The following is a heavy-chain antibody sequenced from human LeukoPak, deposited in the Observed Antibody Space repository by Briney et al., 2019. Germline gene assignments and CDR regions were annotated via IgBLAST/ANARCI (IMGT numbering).Heavy chain of an antibody. V-gene: IGHV1-8*01. J-gene: IGHJ6*03. CDR3: ARGRGGGRYYXYYXDV. Sequence: ASVKVSCKASGYTFTSYDINWVRQATGQGLEWMGWMNPNSGNTGYAQKFQGRVTMTRNTSISTAYMELSSLRSEDTAVYYCARGRGGGRYYXYYXDVXXXGTTVTIXS. CDR2: MNPNSGNT. D-gene: IGHD2-15*01. CDR1: GYTFTSYD.